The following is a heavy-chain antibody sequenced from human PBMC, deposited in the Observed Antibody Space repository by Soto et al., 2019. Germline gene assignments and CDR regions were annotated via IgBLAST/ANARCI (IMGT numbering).Heavy chain of an antibody. D-gene: IGHD5-12*01. Sequence: SETLSLTCTVSGGSISSSSYYWGWIRQPPGKGLEWIGSIYYSGSTYYNPSLKSRVTISVDTSKNQFSLKLSSVTAADTAVYYCARHARGYDPGLFDPWGQGTLVTVSS. CDR1: GGSISSSSYY. CDR2: IYYSGST. V-gene: IGHV4-39*01. J-gene: IGHJ5*02. CDR3: ARHARGYDPGLFDP.